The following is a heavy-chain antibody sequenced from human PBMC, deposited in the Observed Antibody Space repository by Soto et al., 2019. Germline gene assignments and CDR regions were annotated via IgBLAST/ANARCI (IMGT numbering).Heavy chain of an antibody. CDR1: GFTFSHYA. D-gene: IGHD2-21*01. V-gene: IGHV3-23*01. CDR2: IRGGGDAT. J-gene: IGHJ4*02. CDR3: AEDGSPCGSVGYCFYYFDY. Sequence: EVQLLKSGGGVVQPGGSLRLSCTPSGFTFSHYAVTWVREAPGKRLESVTAIRGGGDATFYADSVEGRFTMSRDNSKHTLYLQMNSRRAEDTAVYYCAEDGSPCGSVGYCFYYFDYWGQGAMVTVSS.